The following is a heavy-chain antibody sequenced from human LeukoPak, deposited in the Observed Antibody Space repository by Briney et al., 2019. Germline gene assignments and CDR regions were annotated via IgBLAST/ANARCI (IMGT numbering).Heavy chain of an antibody. CDR2: INAGNGNP. CDR3: ARDQAYSNYWFDP. CDR1: GYTFISYA. J-gene: IGHJ5*02. Sequence: GASVTVSCTASGYTFISYAMHWVRQAPGQRPEWMGWINAGNGNPKYSQKFQGRVTITRDTSASTAYMELSSLKSEDTAIYYCARDQAYSNYWFDPWGQGTLVTVSS. V-gene: IGHV1-3*01. D-gene: IGHD4-11*01.